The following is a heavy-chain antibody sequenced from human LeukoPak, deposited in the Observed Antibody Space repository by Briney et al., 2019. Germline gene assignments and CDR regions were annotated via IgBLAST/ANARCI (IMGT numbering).Heavy chain of an antibody. V-gene: IGHV4-59*01. D-gene: IGHD2-15*01. CDR2: IHHSGIT. Sequence: SETLSLTCTVSGDSISGYYWTWVRQSPEKGLEWISFIHHSGITNYNPSLKSRVTMSVDTSENQFSLKLASVTAADTAVYYCARTPQERCPASTCYPYFDCWGPGTLVTVSS. CDR1: GDSISGYY. J-gene: IGHJ4*02. CDR3: ARTPQERCPASTCYPYFDC.